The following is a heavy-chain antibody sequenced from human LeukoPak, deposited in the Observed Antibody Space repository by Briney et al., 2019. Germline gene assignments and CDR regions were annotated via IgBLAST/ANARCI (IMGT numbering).Heavy chain of an antibody. D-gene: IGHD3-10*01. CDR1: GYSFTSYW. CDR2: ISPGDPDT. V-gene: IGHV5-51*01. J-gene: IGHJ4*02. CDR3: ARAAYGSGTYFTRSFDY. Sequence: GESLKISCKASGYSFTSYWIGWVRQMPGKGLEWMGTISPGDPDTRYSPSFQGQVTISADKSVSTAYLQWSSLKASDTAMYYCARAAYGSGTYFTRSFDYWGQGTLVTVSS.